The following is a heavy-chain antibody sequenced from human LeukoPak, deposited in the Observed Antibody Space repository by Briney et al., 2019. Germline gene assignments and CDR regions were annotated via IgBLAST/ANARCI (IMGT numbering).Heavy chain of an antibody. J-gene: IGHJ4*02. CDR3: ARDSKDSYFHY. Sequence: SETLSLTCTVPGGSISSYSWTWIRQPAGKGLECIGRIYNSGSTDYSPSLKSRVTMSADTSKNQFSLKVTSVTAADTAVYYCARDSKDSYFHYWGQGTLVTVSS. CDR2: IYNSGST. CDR1: GGSISSYS. V-gene: IGHV4-4*07.